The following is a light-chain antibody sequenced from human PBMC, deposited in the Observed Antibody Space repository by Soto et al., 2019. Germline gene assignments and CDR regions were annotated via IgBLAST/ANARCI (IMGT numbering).Light chain of an antibody. CDR2: AAS. V-gene: IGKV3-20*01. J-gene: IGKJ5*01. CDR3: QEYENTPGT. Sequence: EIVLTQSPGTLSLSPGERATLSCRASQTVNNNYVAWYQQKPGQAPRLLIYAASSRAAGIPDRFSGSGSGTDFTLDISRLEPEDFAVYYCQEYENTPGTFGRGTRLE. CDR1: QTVNNNY.